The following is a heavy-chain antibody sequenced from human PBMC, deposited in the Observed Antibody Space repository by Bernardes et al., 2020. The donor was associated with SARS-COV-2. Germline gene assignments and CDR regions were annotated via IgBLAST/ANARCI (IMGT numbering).Heavy chain of an antibody. CDR2: ISWNSGSK. V-gene: IGHV3-9*01. J-gene: IGHJ6*02. CDR1: GFSFDDYA. CDR3: AKGRDYYYGMDV. Sequence: GGSLRLSCAASGFSFDDYAMHWVRQAPGKGLEWVSGISWNSGSKGYADSVKGRFTISRDNAENSLYLQMNSLRAEDTASYYCAKGRDYYYGMDVWGQGTTVTVSS.